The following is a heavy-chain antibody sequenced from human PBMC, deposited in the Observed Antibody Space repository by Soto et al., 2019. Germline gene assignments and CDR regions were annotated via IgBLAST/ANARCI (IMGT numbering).Heavy chain of an antibody. Sequence: GWSLRLSCAASGFSFSRYWMYLVRQTPGKGLVWVSRINTDGSTTSYPDSVEGRFTVSRDNAKNTLYLQMNSLRPDDTAVYYCARVQPDAFHPYFDYWGGGTLVTVSS. CDR3: ARVQPDAFHPYFDY. J-gene: IGHJ4*02. CDR1: GFSFSRYW. CDR2: INTDGSTT. D-gene: IGHD2-21*01. V-gene: IGHV3-74*01.